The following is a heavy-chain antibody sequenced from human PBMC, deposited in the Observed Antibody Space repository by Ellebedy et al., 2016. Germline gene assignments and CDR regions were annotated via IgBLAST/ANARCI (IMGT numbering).Heavy chain of an antibody. CDR3: ARGMRVMSYYYGMDV. J-gene: IGHJ6*02. CDR2: MNPNSGNT. V-gene: IGHV1-8*02. D-gene: IGHD3-16*01. CDR1: GYTFTNYG. Sequence: ASVKVSCKASGYTFTNYGMHWVRRAPGQRLEWMGWMNPNSGNTGYAQKFQGRVTMTRNTSISTAYMELSSLRSEDTAVYHCARGMRVMSYYYGMDVWGQGTTVTVS.